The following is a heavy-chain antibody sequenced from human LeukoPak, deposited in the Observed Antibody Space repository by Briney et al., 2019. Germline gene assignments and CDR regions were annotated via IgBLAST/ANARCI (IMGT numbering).Heavy chain of an antibody. D-gene: IGHD6-19*01. CDR3: ATYLAGTPGAFDI. V-gene: IGHV3-11*01. Sequence: GGSLRLSCAASGFTFSDYYMSWIRQAPGKGLEWVSYISSSGSTIYYADSVKGRSTISRDNAKNSLYLQMNSLRAEDTAVYYCATYLAGTPGAFDIWGQGTMVTVSS. CDR1: GFTFSDYY. J-gene: IGHJ3*02. CDR2: ISSSGSTI.